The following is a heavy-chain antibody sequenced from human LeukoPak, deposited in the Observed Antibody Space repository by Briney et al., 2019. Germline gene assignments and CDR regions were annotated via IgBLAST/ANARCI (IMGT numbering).Heavy chain of an antibody. Sequence: GGSLRLSCAASGFIFKHYWMSWVRRAPGKGLEWVANIKQDGSETYYVDSVRGRFTISRDNAKNSLYLQMNSLRADDTAIYYCARDIWGAYSVDFFDYWGQGTLVTVSS. CDR3: ARDIWGAYSVDFFDY. V-gene: IGHV3-7*01. CDR1: GFIFKHYW. J-gene: IGHJ4*02. CDR2: IKQDGSET. D-gene: IGHD3-3*01.